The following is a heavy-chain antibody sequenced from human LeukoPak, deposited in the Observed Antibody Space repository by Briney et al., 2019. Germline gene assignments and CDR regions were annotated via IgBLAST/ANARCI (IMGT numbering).Heavy chain of an antibody. Sequence: TGGSLRLSCVASGFTLNNYAMHWLRQAPGKGLEWVAFIRLNTNDKYYADSVKGRFTISGDSSKNTLYLQMNSLKTEDTAVYFCATDHISSSPKFDYWGQGTLVTVSS. CDR3: ATDHISSSPKFDY. J-gene: IGHJ4*02. V-gene: IGHV3-30*02. CDR2: IRLNTNDK. CDR1: GFTLNNYA. D-gene: IGHD6-6*01.